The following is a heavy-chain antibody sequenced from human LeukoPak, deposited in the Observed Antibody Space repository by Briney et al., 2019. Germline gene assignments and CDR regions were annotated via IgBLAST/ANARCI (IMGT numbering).Heavy chain of an antibody. CDR3: ARDGAHPRPFDP. V-gene: IGHV3-48*01. Sequence: GGSLRLSCAASGFTFNTYTMNWVRQAPGKGLEWVSYISGSSGIIDYADSVRGRFTISRDNAKNSLYLQMNSLRAEDTAVYYCARDGAHPRPFDPWGQGTLVTVSS. D-gene: IGHD1-26*01. J-gene: IGHJ5*02. CDR1: GFTFNTYT. CDR2: ISGSSGII.